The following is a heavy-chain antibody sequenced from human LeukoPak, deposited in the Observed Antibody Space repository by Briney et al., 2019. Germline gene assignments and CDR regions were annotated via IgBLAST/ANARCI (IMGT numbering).Heavy chain of an antibody. D-gene: IGHD3-9*01. Sequence: ASVKVSCKASGYTFTSYDINWVRQATGQGLEWMGWMNPNSGNTGYAQKFQGRVTMTRNTSISTAYMELSSLRSEDTAVYYCARGVRYFDWSEYDYWGQGTLVTVSS. CDR2: MNPNSGNT. CDR3: ARGVRYFDWSEYDY. CDR1: GYTFTSYD. J-gene: IGHJ4*02. V-gene: IGHV1-8*01.